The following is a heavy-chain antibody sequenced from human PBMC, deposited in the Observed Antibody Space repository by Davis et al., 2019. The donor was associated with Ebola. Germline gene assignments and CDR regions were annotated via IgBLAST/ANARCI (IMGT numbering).Heavy chain of an antibody. Sequence: ASVKVSCKASGYSFTHYSFSWVQQAPGQGLEWMGWVSGNNGKTDYAQKFQGRVTMTTDTSTSTAYMELRSLTSDDTAVYYCGRDVLVGATSAWGQGTLVTVSS. J-gene: IGHJ5*02. CDR1: GYSFTHYS. CDR3: GRDVLVGATSA. V-gene: IGHV1-18*01. D-gene: IGHD1-26*01. CDR2: VSGNNGKT.